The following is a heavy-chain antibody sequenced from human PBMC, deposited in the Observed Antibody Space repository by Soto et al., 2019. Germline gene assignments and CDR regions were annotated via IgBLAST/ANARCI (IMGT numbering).Heavy chain of an antibody. CDR3: ARLSLYSPYGMDV. J-gene: IGHJ6*02. D-gene: IGHD2-21*01. V-gene: IGHV5-10-1*01. CDR1: GYSLTRYW. Sequence: GEPLKISSKGSGYSLTRYWVSWVRQMPGKGLEWMGRIDPSDSYTNYSPSFQGHVTISADKSISTAYLQWSSLKASDTAMYYCARLSLYSPYGMDVWGQVHTVTVS. CDR2: IDPSDSYT.